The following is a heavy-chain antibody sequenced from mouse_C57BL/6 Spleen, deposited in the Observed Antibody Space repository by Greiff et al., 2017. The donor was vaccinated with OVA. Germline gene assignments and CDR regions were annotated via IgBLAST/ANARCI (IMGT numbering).Heavy chain of an antibody. Sequence: EVHLVESGGDLVKPGGSLKLSCAASGFTFSSYGMSWVRQTPDQRLEWVATISSGGSYTYYPDSVKGRFTISRDNAKNTLYLQMRSLKSEDTAMYYGARPGFDYGSSFDYWGQGTTLTVSS. CDR1: GFTFSSYG. D-gene: IGHD1-1*01. CDR3: ARPGFDYGSSFDY. J-gene: IGHJ2*01. V-gene: IGHV5-6*01. CDR2: ISSGGSYT.